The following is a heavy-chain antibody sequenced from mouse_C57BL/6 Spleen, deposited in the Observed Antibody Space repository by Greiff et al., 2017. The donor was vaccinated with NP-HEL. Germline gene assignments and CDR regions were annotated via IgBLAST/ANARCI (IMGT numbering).Heavy chain of an antibody. J-gene: IGHJ1*03. CDR1: GYAFSSYW. D-gene: IGHD1-1*01. V-gene: IGHV1-80*01. Sequence: VQLQQSGAELVKPGASVKISCKASGYAFSSYWMNWVKQRPGKGLEWIGQIYPGDGDTNSNGKFKGKATLTADKSSSTAYMQLSSLTSEDSAVYFCARSEVITTVVADWYFDVWGTGTTVTVSS. CDR2: IYPGDGDT. CDR3: ARSEVITTVVADWYFDV.